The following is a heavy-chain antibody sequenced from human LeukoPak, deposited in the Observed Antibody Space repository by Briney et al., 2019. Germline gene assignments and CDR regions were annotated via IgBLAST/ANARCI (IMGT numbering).Heavy chain of an antibody. CDR1: GFTFSDYY. Sequence: GGSLRLSCAASGFTFSDYYMSWIRQAPGKGLEWVSYISSSSSYTNYADSVKGRFTISRDNSKNTLYLQMNSLRGEDTAVYYCARDRNSASSNNWFDPWGQGTLVTVSS. D-gene: IGHD6-6*01. CDR2: ISSSSSYT. J-gene: IGHJ5*02. V-gene: IGHV3-11*06. CDR3: ARDRNSASSNNWFDP.